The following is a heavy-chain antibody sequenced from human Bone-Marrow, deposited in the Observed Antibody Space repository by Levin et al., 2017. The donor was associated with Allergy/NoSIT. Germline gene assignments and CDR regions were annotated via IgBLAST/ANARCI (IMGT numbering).Heavy chain of an antibody. CDR1: GFTFSSYA. D-gene: IGHD4-11*01. Sequence: SCAASGFTFSSYAMHWVRQAPGKGLEWVAVISYDGSNKYYADSVKGRFTISRDNSKNTLYLQMNSLRAEDTAVYYCARDPTVTIYYYYGMDVWGQGTTVTVSS. V-gene: IGHV3-30*04. CDR3: ARDPTVTIYYYYGMDV. J-gene: IGHJ6*02. CDR2: ISYDGSNK.